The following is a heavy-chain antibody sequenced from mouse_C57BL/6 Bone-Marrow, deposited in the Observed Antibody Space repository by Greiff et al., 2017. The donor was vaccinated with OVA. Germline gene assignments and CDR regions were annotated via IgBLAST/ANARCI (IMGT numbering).Heavy chain of an antibody. CDR1: GFTFSDYG. CDR2: ISSGSSTI. CDR3: ARPGSSYGYFDV. Sequence: EVKVEESGGGLVKPGGSLKLSCAASGFTFSDYGMHWVRQAPEKGLEWVAYISSGSSTIYYADTVKGRFTISRDNAKNTLFLQMTSLRSEDTAMYYCARPGSSYGYFDVWGTGTTVTVSS. V-gene: IGHV5-17*01. J-gene: IGHJ1*03. D-gene: IGHD1-1*01.